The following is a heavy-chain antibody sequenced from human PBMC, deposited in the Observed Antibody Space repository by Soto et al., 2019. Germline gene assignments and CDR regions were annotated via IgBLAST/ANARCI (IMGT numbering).Heavy chain of an antibody. Sequence: QVRLVESGGGLVKPGGSLTLSCAASGFSLRDYYMTWIRQAPGKGLELVSYINTGGDVIKYVDSVKGRVTISRDNAKNSLYLHMNNLRSGDRAVYYCTRGPRTTDFWGQGTLVTVSS. CDR1: GFSLRDYY. V-gene: IGHV3-11*01. CDR2: INTGGDVI. J-gene: IGHJ4*02. D-gene: IGHD4-17*01. CDR3: TRGPRTTDF.